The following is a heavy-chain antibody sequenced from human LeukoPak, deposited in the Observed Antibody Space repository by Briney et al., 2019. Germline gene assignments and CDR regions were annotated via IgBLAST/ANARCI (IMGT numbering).Heavy chain of an antibody. J-gene: IGHJ4*02. CDR2: INSSSSYT. D-gene: IGHD1-20*01. V-gene: IGHV3-11*03. CDR1: GFTFSDYY. Sequence: GGSLRLSCAASGFTFSDYYMSWIRQAPGKGLEWVSYINSSSSYTNYADSVKGRFTISRDNAKNSLYLQMNSLRAEDTAVYYCARRRYNWNAIDYWGQGTLVTVSS. CDR3: ARRRYNWNAIDY.